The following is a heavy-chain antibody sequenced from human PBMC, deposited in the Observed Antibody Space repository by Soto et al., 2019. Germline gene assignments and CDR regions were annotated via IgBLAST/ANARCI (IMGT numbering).Heavy chain of an antibody. CDR3: ARQRTTVVTQAYFDH. J-gene: IGHJ4*02. CDR2: IYYSGRT. Sequence: SETLSLTCIVSGESISSSSYYWGWIRQPPGKGLEWIGSIYYSGRTYYNPSFKSRVTISIDTSKNQFSLKLSSVTATDTAVYHCARQRTTVVTQAYFDHWGQGALVTVSS. V-gene: IGHV4-39*01. CDR1: GESISSSSYY. D-gene: IGHD2-21*02.